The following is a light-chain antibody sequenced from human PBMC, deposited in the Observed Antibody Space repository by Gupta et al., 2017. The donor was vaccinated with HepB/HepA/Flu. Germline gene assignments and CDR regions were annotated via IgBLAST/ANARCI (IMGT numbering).Light chain of an antibody. CDR1: QSVSGW. CDR3: QQDNSLWT. Sequence: DIQMTQSPSTLSASVGDRVTITCRASQSVSGWLAWYQQKPGKAPKLLIYQASNLEGGVPSRFSGSGSETEFTLTISSLQPDDFATYYCQQDNSLWTFGQGTKVEIK. CDR2: QAS. V-gene: IGKV1-5*03. J-gene: IGKJ1*01.